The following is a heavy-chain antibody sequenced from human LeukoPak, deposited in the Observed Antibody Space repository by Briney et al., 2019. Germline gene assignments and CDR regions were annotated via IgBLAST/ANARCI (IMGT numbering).Heavy chain of an antibody. Sequence: PSETLSLTCTVSGGSTSSSSFYWGWIRQPPGKGLECIGRISYSGRTYYNPSLQSRVTISVDTSKNQFSLRLSSVTAADTAVYYCARLRAYYYDSSGYYNFDFWGQGTLVTVSS. CDR2: ISYSGRT. J-gene: IGHJ4*02. V-gene: IGHV4-39*01. D-gene: IGHD3-22*01. CDR3: ARLRAYYYDSSGYYNFDF. CDR1: GGSTSSSSFY.